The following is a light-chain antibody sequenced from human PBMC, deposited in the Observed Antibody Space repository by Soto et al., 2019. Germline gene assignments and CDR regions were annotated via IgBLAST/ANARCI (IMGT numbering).Light chain of an antibody. V-gene: IGKV3-15*01. CDR3: QQYTGPPTT. CDR1: QSVSRN. Sequence: EILLTQSPATLSLSPGERATLSCRASQSVSRNLAWYQQKPGQAPRLLINAASTRATGIPARFSGSGSGTEYTLTISSLPSEDSEVYFCQQYTGPPTTFGQGTRLEIK. CDR2: AAS. J-gene: IGKJ5*01.